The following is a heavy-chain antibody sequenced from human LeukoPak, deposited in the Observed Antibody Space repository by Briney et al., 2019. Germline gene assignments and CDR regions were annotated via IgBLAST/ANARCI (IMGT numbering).Heavy chain of an antibody. CDR1: GFTFSNYG. J-gene: IGHJ4*02. V-gene: IGHV3-23*01. Sequence: AGSLRLSCTASGFTFSNYGRNWVRQAPGKGLEWVSGISGSGSSIYKADSEQGRFTIFRDNSNNTLCLQMSSLRAEDSALYYGAKGPRAFGGIIGSGGYYFDYWGQGGLVTVSS. CDR3: AKGPRAFGGIIGSGGYYFDY. D-gene: IGHD3-16*02. CDR2: ISGSGSSI.